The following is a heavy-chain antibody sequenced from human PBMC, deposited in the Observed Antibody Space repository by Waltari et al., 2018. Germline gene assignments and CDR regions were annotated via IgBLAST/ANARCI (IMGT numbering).Heavy chain of an antibody. J-gene: IGHJ6*02. Sequence: QVQLQESGPGLVKPSQTLSLTCTVSGGSISSGSYYWRWIRQPAGQGLEWIWRIYTSGSTKYNHSLKRRVTISVDTSKNQFSLKLRSGTAADTAVYECARQPTQQLYYYYYYGMDVWGQGTTVTVSS. D-gene: IGHD6-13*01. V-gene: IGHV4-61*02. CDR3: ARQPTQQLYYYYYYGMDV. CDR1: GGSISSGSYY. CDR2: IYTSGST.